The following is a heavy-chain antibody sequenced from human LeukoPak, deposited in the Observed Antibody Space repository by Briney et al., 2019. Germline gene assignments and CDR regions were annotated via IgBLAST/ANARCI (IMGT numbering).Heavy chain of an antibody. D-gene: IGHD6-13*01. CDR2: ISAYNGNT. V-gene: IGHV1-18*01. J-gene: IGHJ5*02. CDR1: GYTFSRYN. CDR3: ARDSWARSAALENWFDP. Sequence: ASVKVSCKASGYTFSRYNMNWVRQAPGQGLEWMGWISAYNGNTNYAQKLQGRVTMTTDTSTSTAYMELRSLRSDDTAVYYCARDSWARSAALENWFDPWGQGTLVTVSS.